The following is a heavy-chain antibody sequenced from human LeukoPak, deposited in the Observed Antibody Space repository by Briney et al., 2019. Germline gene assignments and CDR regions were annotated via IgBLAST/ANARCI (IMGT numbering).Heavy chain of an antibody. J-gene: IGHJ4*02. CDR3: ARQGSYDNSGYSFDY. CDR2: IYPGNADA. CDR1: GYSLINHW. V-gene: IGHV5-51*01. Sequence: GESLKISCKASGYSLINHWIGWVRQMPGKGLDWVGIIYPGNADATYSPSFQGQVTISADKSTTTVYLRWSSLKASDTAMYYCARQGSYDNSGYSFDYWGQGTLVTVSS. D-gene: IGHD3-22*01.